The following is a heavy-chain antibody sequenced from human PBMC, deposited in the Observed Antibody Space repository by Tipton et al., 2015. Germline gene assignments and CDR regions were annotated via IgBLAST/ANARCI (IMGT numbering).Heavy chain of an antibody. J-gene: IGHJ4*02. CDR2: IYYSGNT. Sequence: GLVKPSGTLSLTCGVSGASISSSNWWSWVRQPPGKGLEWIGTIYYSGNTYYNPSLKSRVTISVDTSKNQFSLKLSSVTAADTAVYYCARVPFDYFDYWGQGILVTVSS. V-gene: IGHV4-4*02. CDR1: GASISSSNW. CDR3: ARVPFDYFDY.